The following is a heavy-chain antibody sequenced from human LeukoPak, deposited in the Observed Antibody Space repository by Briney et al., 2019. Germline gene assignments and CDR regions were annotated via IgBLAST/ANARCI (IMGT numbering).Heavy chain of an antibody. J-gene: IGHJ4*02. CDR2: IYSSGST. CDR1: GGSISSFY. CDR3: ARVLGWAAFDY. V-gene: IGHV4-4*07. Sequence: PSETLSLTCTVSGGSISSFYWSWFGQPAGKGLEWIGRIYSSGSTNYNPSLKSRVTMSVDTFKNQFSLKLSSVTAADTAVYYCARVLGWAAFDYWGRGTLVTVSS. D-gene: IGHD2-15*01.